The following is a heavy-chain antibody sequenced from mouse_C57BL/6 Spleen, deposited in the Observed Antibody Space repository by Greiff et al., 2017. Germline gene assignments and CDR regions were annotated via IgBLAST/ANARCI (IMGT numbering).Heavy chain of an antibody. D-gene: IGHD2-5*01. J-gene: IGHJ4*01. CDR1: GYTFTTYP. CDR3: ARSNYDAMDY. CDR2: FHPYNDDT. Sequence: VQLQQSGAELVKPGASVKMSCKASGYTFTTYPIEWMKQNHGKSLEWIGNFHPYNDDTKYNEKFKGKATLTVESSSTVYLELSRLTSDDSAVYYCARSNYDAMDYWGQGTSVTVSS. V-gene: IGHV1-47*01.